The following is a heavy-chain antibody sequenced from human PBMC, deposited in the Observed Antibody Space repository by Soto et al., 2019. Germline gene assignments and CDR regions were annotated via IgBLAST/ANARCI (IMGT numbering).Heavy chain of an antibody. J-gene: IGHJ5*02. CDR3: ARPHNHGDYVWVDP. Sequence: QVQLQESGPGLVKPSETLSLTCSVSGASIGSFYWTWIRQPLGKGLEWIGYVDHMGRPDYNPSFKGRAAISVDTSKNRVFLNVTSVTAADTAVYFCARPHNHGDYVWVDPWGQGTLVTVSS. CDR2: VDHMGRP. V-gene: IGHV4-59*08. D-gene: IGHD2-21*01. CDR1: GASIGSFY.